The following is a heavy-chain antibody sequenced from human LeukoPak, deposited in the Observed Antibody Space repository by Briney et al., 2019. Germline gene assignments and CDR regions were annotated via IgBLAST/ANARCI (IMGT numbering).Heavy chain of an antibody. CDR3: AKAKTGYEYNWFDP. J-gene: IGHJ5*02. D-gene: IGHD3-9*01. CDR1: GFTFSSYG. Sequence: GGSLRLSCAASGFTFSSYGMHWVRQAPGKGLEWVANIKQDGSEKYYVDSVKGRFTISRDNAKNSLYLQMNSLRAEDTAVYYCAKAKTGYEYNWFDPWGQETLVTVSS. V-gene: IGHV3-7*01. CDR2: IKQDGSEK.